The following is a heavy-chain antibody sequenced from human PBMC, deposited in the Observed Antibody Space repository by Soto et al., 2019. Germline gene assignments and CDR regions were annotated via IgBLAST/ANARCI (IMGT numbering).Heavy chain of an antibody. CDR1: GYTFTRYV. J-gene: IGHJ6*02. CDR2: ISAYNGNT. Sequence: ASGKVSGKGSGYTFTRYVIIWVRQAPGQGLEWMGWISAYNGNTNYAQKLQGRVTMTTDTSTSTAYMELRSLRSDDTAVYYCARDLRIAADRYYYYYGMDVWGQGTTVTVSS. D-gene: IGHD6-6*01. V-gene: IGHV1-18*01. CDR3: ARDLRIAADRYYYYYGMDV.